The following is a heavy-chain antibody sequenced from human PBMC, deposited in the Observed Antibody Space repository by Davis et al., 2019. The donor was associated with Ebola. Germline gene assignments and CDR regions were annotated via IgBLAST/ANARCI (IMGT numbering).Heavy chain of an antibody. V-gene: IGHV3-11*01. Sequence: PGGSLRLSCAASGFTFSDYYMSWIRQAPGKGLEWVSYTSGSGSTIYYADSVKDRFTISRDNAKNSLYLQMNSLRAEDTAVYYCARGGYSSSSVFDYWGQGTLVTVSS. D-gene: IGHD6-6*01. CDR1: GFTFSDYY. CDR2: TSGSGSTI. J-gene: IGHJ4*02. CDR3: ARGGYSSSSVFDY.